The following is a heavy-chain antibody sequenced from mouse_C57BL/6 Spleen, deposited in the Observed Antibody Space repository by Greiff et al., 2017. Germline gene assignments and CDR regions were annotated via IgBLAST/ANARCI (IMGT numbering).Heavy chain of an antibody. V-gene: IGHV1-22*01. CDR1: GYTFTDYN. D-gene: IGHD1-1*02. Sequence: VQLQQSGPELVKPGASVKMSCKASGYTFTDYNMHWVKQSHGKSLEWIGYINTNNGGPRYNQKFKGQATLTVNKSSSTAYMELRSLTSEDCAVYYCARRDYAYYAMDYGGQGTSVTVSS. J-gene: IGHJ4*01. CDR2: INTNNGGP. CDR3: ARRDYAYYAMDY.